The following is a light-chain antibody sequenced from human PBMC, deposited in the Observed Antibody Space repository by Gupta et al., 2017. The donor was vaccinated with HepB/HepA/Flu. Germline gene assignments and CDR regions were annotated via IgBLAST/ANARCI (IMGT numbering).Light chain of an antibody. Sequence: QSALTQPPSASGSPGQSVTISCTGTGSDVGGYNYVSWYQQHPGKAPKLMIYEVSKRPSGVPDRFSGSKSGNTASLTVSGLQTEDEAVYYCTSYAGSNNPVLFGGGTKLTVL. CDR1: GSDVGGYNY. V-gene: IGLV2-8*01. CDR2: EVS. J-gene: IGLJ2*01. CDR3: TSYAGSNNPVL.